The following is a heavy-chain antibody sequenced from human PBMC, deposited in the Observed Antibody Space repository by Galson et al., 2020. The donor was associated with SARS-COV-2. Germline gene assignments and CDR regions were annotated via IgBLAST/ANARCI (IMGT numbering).Heavy chain of an antibody. J-gene: IGHJ5*02. Sequence: ASVKVSCKASGYTFTSYYMHWVRQAPGQGLEWMGIINPSGGSTSYAQKFQGRVTMTRDTSTSTVYMELSSLRSEDTAVYYCARGLVSFDYGGNPGWFDPWSQGTLVTVSS. V-gene: IGHV1-46*03. D-gene: IGHD4-17*01. CDR1: GYTFTSYY. CDR3: ARGLVSFDYGGNPGWFDP. CDR2: INPSGGST.